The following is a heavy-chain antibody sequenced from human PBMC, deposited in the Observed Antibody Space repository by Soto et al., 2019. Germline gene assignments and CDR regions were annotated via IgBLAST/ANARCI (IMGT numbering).Heavy chain of an antibody. D-gene: IGHD6-13*01. V-gene: IGHV1-3*01. Sequence: ASVKVSCKASGYTFTSYAMHWVRQAPGQRLEWMGWINAGNGNTKYSQKFQGRVTITRDTSASTAYMELSSLRSEDTVVYYCARGDSSSWTGGFDPWGQGTLVTVSS. J-gene: IGHJ5*02. CDR2: INAGNGNT. CDR3: ARGDSSSWTGGFDP. CDR1: GYTFTSYA.